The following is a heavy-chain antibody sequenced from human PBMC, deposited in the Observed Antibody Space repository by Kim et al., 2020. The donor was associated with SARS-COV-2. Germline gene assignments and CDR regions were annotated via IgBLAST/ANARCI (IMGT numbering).Heavy chain of an antibody. CDR3: ARVITIFGVVTRGSGMDV. CDR1: GFTFSSYA. D-gene: IGHD3-3*01. J-gene: IGHJ6*02. CDR2: ISYDGSNK. Sequence: GGSLRLSCAASGFTFSSYAMHWVRQAPGKGLEWVAVISYDGSNKYYADSVKGRFTISRDNSKNTLYLQMNSLRAEDTAVYYCARVITIFGVVTRGSGMDVWGQGTTVTVSS. V-gene: IGHV3-30-3*01.